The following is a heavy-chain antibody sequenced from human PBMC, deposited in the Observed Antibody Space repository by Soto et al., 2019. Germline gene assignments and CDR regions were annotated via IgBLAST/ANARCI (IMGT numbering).Heavy chain of an antibody. CDR2: ISGSGGST. CDR1: GFTFSSYA. D-gene: IGHD3-9*01. CDR3: AKGWDDILTGYYRDYYYGMDV. Sequence: GGSLRLSCAASGFTFSSYAMSWVRQAPGKGLEWVSAISGSGGSTYYADSVKGRFTISRDNSKNTLYLQMNSLRAEDTAVYYCAKGWDDILTGYYRDYYYGMDVWGQGTTFTVSS. J-gene: IGHJ6*02. V-gene: IGHV3-23*01.